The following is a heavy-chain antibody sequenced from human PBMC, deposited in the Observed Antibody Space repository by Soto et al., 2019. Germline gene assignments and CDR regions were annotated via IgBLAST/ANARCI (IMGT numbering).Heavy chain of an antibody. CDR1: GYTFTSYG. CDR3: ARDSSGLMNWFDP. Sequence: ASVKVYCKASGYTFTSYGISWVRQDPGQGLEWMGWISAYNGNTNYAQKLQGRVTMTTDTSTSTAYMELRSLRSDDTAVYYCARDSSGLMNWFDPWGQGTLVTVSS. D-gene: IGHD3-22*01. CDR2: ISAYNGNT. V-gene: IGHV1-18*01. J-gene: IGHJ5*02.